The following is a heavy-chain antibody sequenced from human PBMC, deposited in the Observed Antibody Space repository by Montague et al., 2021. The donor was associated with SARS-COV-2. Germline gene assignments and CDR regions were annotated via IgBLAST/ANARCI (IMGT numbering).Heavy chain of an antibody. CDR3: AKDLEEFITIFGVVTKSPLGRDV. CDR1: GFTVSSYA. J-gene: IGHJ6*02. CDR2: IYSGVSSP. D-gene: IGHD3-3*01. V-gene: IGHV3-23*03. Sequence: SLRLSCAASGFTVSSYALSWVRQAPGKGPEWVSVIYSGVSSPYYSYSXXVLFTISRDNSKNTLYLQMNSLRAEDTAVSYCAKDLEEFITIFGVVTKSPLGRDVWGQGTTVTVSS.